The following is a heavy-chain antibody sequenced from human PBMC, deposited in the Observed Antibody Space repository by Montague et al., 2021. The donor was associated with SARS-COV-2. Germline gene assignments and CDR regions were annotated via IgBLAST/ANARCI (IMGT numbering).Heavy chain of an antibody. V-gene: IGHV3-48*03. D-gene: IGHD3-10*01. CDR1: GFTFRTYE. CDR2: ISSSGSTI. J-gene: IGHJ4*02. CDR3: ARDGRFGELDY. Sequence: SLRLSCAASGFTFRTYEMNWVRQAPGKGLEWVSYISSSGSTIYYADSVKSRFTISRDNAKNSLYLQMNSLRAEDTAVYYCARDGRFGELDYWGQGTLVTVS.